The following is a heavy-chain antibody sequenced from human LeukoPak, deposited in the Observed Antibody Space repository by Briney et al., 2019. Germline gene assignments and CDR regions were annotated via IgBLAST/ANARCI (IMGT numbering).Heavy chain of an antibody. CDR2: ISDSGGST. J-gene: IGHJ4*02. D-gene: IGHD2-21*02. CDR1: GFTFSSHA. Sequence: GGSPRLSCAASGFTFSSHAMSWVRQALGKGLEWVSTISDSGGSTYYANSVKGRFTISRDNSKNTLYLQMNSLRADDSAVYYCAKDACVGDCNFHFDYWGQGTLVPASS. V-gene: IGHV3-23*01. CDR3: AKDACVGDCNFHFDY.